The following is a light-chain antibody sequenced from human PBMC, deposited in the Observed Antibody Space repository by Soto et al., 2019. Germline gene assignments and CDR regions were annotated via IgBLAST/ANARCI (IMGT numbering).Light chain of an antibody. Sequence: DIHMTQSPSSLSASVGDRVTITCRASQNIKKFLNWYQQRPGKAPSALIHATSTLQNGVSSRFSCSGSDTDFTLTITSLQPEDFATYFCQQSYSSPLTFGGGTKVEL. V-gene: IGKV1-39*01. CDR3: QQSYSSPLT. J-gene: IGKJ4*01. CDR1: QNIKKF. CDR2: ATS.